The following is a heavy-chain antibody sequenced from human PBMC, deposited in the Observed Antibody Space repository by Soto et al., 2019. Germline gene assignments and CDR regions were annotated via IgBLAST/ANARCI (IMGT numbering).Heavy chain of an antibody. Sequence: GGSLRLSCAASGFTFSSYSMNWVRQAPGKGLEWVSYISSSSSTIYYADSVKGRFTISRDNAKNSLYLQMNSLRAEDTAVYYCARGVPAAMRPPKYYYYYMDVWGKGTTVTVSS. CDR2: ISSSSSTI. V-gene: IGHV3-48*01. CDR1: GFTFSSYS. CDR3: ARGVPAAMRPPKYYYYYMDV. D-gene: IGHD2-2*01. J-gene: IGHJ6*03.